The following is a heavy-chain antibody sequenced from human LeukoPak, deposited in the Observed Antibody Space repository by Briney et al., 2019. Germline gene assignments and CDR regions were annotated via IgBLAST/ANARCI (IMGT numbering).Heavy chain of an antibody. CDR3: ARGKLNRYGFDL. J-gene: IGHJ3*01. CDR2: MNPNSGNT. Sequence: GAPVKVSCKASGYTFTSYDINWVRQATGQGLEWMGWMNPNSGNTGYAQRFQGRVTLTRNTSISTAYMELSSLRSEDTAVYYCARGKLNRYGFDLWGQGTMVTVSS. D-gene: IGHD1-14*01. V-gene: IGHV1-8*01. CDR1: GYTFTSYD.